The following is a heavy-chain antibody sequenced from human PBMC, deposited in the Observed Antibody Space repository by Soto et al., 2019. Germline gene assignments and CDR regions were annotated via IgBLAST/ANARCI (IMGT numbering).Heavy chain of an antibody. D-gene: IGHD6-13*01. CDR1: GYXFANYL. CDR2: IFPGYSDT. CDR3: AAGYTTGPDAFDI. Sequence: PXEXLKISCESSGYXFANYLIGWVRHMPGKGLEFIGMIFPGYSDTKNSPSLQGQITISVDKSDSSAYLQWMSLKASDTAMYYCAAGYTTGPDAFDIWGQGTMGTVSS. J-gene: IGHJ3*02. V-gene: IGHV5-51*01.